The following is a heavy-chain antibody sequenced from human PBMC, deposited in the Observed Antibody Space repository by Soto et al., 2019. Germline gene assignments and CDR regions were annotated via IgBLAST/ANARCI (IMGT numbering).Heavy chain of an antibody. CDR1: DGSISSYY. CDR3: ARSLHDYGDYEGGY. J-gene: IGHJ4*02. CDR2: IYYSGST. V-gene: IGHV4-59*01. Sequence: SETLSLTCTVSDGSISSYYWSWIRQPPGKGLEWIGYIYYSGSTNYNPSLKSRVTISVDTSKNQFSLKLSSVTAADTAVYYCARSLHDYGDYEGGYWGQGTLVTVSS. D-gene: IGHD4-17*01.